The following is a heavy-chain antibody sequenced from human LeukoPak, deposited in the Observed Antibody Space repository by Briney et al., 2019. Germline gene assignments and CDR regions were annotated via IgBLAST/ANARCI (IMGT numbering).Heavy chain of an antibody. Sequence: GGSLRLSCAASGFTFSGSAMHWVRQAPGKGLEWVAVISYDGSNKYYADSVKGRFTISRDNSKNTLYLQMNSLRAEDTAVYHCAKDGRSYSSGWPPFDYWGQGALVTVSS. J-gene: IGHJ4*02. D-gene: IGHD6-19*01. CDR1: GFTFSGSA. CDR2: ISYDGSNK. CDR3: AKDGRSYSSGWPPFDY. V-gene: IGHV3-30*04.